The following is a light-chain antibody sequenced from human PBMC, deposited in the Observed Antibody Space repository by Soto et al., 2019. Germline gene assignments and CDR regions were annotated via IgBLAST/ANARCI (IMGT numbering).Light chain of an antibody. CDR2: GAS. CDR3: QKLDASPPWT. V-gene: IGKV1-39*01. J-gene: IGKJ1*01. Sequence: IHMSQSPSSLSASVGDIVTITCRSSQSISSYLNWYQQKPGRAPKLLIFGASTLQSGVPSRFSGSGSGTHFTLTISSLQPEDFATYFCQKLDASPPWTFGQGTKVENK. CDR1: QSISSY.